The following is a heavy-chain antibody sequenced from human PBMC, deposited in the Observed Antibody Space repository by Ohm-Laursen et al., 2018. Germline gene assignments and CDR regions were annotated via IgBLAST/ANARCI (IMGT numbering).Heavy chain of an antibody. J-gene: IGHJ3*02. Sequence: SFRLSCAASGFTFSSYSMNWVRQAPGKGLEWVSYISSSSSTIYYADSVKGRFTISRDNAKNSLYLQMNSLRAEDTAVYYCARPYYDFWSGYQGAAFDIWGQGTMVTVPS. CDR1: GFTFSSYS. D-gene: IGHD3-3*01. V-gene: IGHV3-48*01. CDR2: ISSSSSTI. CDR3: ARPYYDFWSGYQGAAFDI.